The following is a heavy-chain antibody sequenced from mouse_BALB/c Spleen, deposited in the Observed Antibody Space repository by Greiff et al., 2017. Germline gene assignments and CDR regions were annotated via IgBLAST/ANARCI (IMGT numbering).Heavy chain of an antibody. V-gene: IGHV14-3*02. CDR1: GVNIKDTY. J-gene: IGHJ2*01. CDR3: AAVVATGFDY. CDR2: IDPANGNT. Sequence: VQLQQSGAELVKPGASVKLSCTASGVNIKDTYMHWVKQRPEQGLEWIGRIDPANGNTKYDPKFQGKATITADTSSNTAYLQLSSLTSEDTAVYYCAAVVATGFDYWGQGTTLTVSS. D-gene: IGHD1-1*01.